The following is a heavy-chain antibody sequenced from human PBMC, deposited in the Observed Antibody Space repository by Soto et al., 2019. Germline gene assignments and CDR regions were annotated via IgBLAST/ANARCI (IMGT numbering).Heavy chain of an antibody. Sequence: ASVKVSCKASGYPFTGPYIYWVRQAPGQGLEWMGWINPSSGGTEFAEKFQGRVTVTRDTSIRTVFLELNSLTSDDTGVYFCARDFRTYSLGVDVWGQGTAVTVYS. CDR3: ARDFRTYSLGVDV. D-gene: IGHD4-4*01. CDR2: INPSSGGT. J-gene: IGHJ6*02. CDR1: GYPFTGPY. V-gene: IGHV1-2*02.